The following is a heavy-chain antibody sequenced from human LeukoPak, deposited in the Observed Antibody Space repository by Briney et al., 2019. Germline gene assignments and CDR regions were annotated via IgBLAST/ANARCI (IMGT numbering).Heavy chain of an antibody. V-gene: IGHV4-59*01. D-gene: IGHD3-3*01. CDR3: ARGSPPLDFWSGYWFDP. J-gene: IGHJ5*02. CDR2: IYYSGST. CDR1: GGSISSYY. Sequence: SETLSLTCTVSGGSISSYYWSWIRQPPGKGPEWIGYIYYSGSTNYNPSLKSRVTISVDTSKNQFSLKLSSVTAADTAVYYCARGSPPLDFWSGYWFDPWGQGTLVTVSS.